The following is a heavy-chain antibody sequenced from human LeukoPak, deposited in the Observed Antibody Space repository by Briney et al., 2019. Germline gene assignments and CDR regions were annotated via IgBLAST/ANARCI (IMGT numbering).Heavy chain of an antibody. Sequence: GGSLRLSCAASGFTFSTYAMSWVRQAPGKGLEWVSGVTSGGTTYYADSVNGRFTMSRDNAKNSLYLQMNSLRDEDTAVYYCARDLLRYFDWSYFFDYWGQGTLVTVSS. J-gene: IGHJ4*02. CDR2: VTSGGTT. CDR3: ARDLLRYFDWSYFFDY. D-gene: IGHD3-9*01. V-gene: IGHV3-23*01. CDR1: GFTFSTYA.